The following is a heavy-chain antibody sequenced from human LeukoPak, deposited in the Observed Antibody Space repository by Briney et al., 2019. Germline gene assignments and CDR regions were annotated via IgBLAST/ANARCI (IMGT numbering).Heavy chain of an antibody. J-gene: IGHJ4*02. D-gene: IGHD1-26*01. CDR1: GGSISYY. CDR3: ARHPSATIYLDY. CDR2: IHDGGGS. Sequence: SETLSLTCTVSGGSISYYWTWIRQPPGRGLEWIGYIHDGGGSNYNPSLKSRATILIDTSNNQLSLRLTSVTAADTAMYHCARHPSATIYLDYWGQGTLVTVSS. V-gene: IGHV4-59*08.